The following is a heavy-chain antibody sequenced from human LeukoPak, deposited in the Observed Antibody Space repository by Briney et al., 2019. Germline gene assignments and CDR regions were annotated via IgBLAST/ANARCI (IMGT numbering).Heavy chain of an antibody. CDR3: AREVGSGWYYFDY. CDR2: IIPIFGTA. Sequence: SVKVSCKASGGTFSSYAISWVRQAPGQGFEWMGRIIPIFGTANYAQKFQGRATITTDESTSTAYMELSSLRSEDTAVYYCAREVGSGWYYFDYWGQGTLVTVSS. D-gene: IGHD6-19*01. V-gene: IGHV1-69*05. CDR1: GGTFSSYA. J-gene: IGHJ4*02.